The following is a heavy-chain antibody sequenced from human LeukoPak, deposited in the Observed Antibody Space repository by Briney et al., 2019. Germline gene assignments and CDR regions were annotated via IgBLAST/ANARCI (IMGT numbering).Heavy chain of an antibody. Sequence: GGSLRLSCAASGFTFSSHGMHWVRQAPGKGLEWVAFIRYDGTREYYADSMKGRFNISRDNFKNTLYLQMNSLRAEDTAMYYCAKDNYYGDYEVTSIFGVDWGQGTLVTVSS. CDR2: IRYDGTRE. V-gene: IGHV3-30*02. J-gene: IGHJ4*02. D-gene: IGHD4-17*01. CDR3: AKDNYYGDYEVTSIFGVD. CDR1: GFTFSSHG.